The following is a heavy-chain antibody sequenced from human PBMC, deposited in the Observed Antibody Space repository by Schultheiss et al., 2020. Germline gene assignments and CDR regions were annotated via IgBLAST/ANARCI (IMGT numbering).Heavy chain of an antibody. CDR1: G. Sequence: GMHWVRQAPGKGLEWVAVISNDGSYKYYADSVKGRFTISRDNFKNTLCLQMNSLRSGDTAVYYCARAKLVSGHDAFDIWGQGTMVTVSS. V-gene: IGHV3-30*03. D-gene: IGHD6-6*01. CDR2: ISNDGSYK. CDR3: ARAKLVSGHDAFDI. J-gene: IGHJ3*02.